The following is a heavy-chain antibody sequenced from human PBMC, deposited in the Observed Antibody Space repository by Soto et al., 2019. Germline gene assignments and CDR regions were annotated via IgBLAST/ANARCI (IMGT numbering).Heavy chain of an antibody. V-gene: IGHV1-46*01. CDR3: ARGGYSSSSSYYYGMDV. CDR2: INPSGGST. J-gene: IGHJ6*02. CDR1: GYTFTSYY. Sequence: ASVKVSCKASGYTFTSYYMHWVRQAPGQGLEWMGIINPSGGSTSYAQKFQGRVTMTRDTSTSTVYMELSSLRSEDTAVYYCARGGYSSSSSYYYGMDVWGQGTTVTVSS. D-gene: IGHD6-6*01.